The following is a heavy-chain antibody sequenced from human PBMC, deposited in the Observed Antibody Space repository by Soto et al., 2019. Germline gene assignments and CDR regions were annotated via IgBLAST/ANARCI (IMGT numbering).Heavy chain of an antibody. CDR3: TIFGVVAKSDGWPIDY. J-gene: IGHJ4*02. CDR2: IWYDGSNK. V-gene: IGHV3-33*01. Sequence: PGGALRLSCAASGFTFSSYGMHWVRQAPGKGLEWVAVIWYDGSNKYYADSVKGRFTISRDNSKNTLYLQMNSLRAEDTAVYYCTIFGVVAKSDGWPIDYWGQGTLVTVSS. CDR1: GFTFSSYG. D-gene: IGHD3-3*01.